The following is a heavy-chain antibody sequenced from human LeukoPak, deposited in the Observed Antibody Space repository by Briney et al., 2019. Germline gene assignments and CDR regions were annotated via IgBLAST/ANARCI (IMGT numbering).Heavy chain of an antibody. D-gene: IGHD3-10*01. CDR3: ARGTLWFGDYDY. Sequence: ASVKVSCKASGYTFTSYDINWVRQATGQGLEWMGWMNPNSGNTGYAQKFQGRVTMTRNTSMSTAYMELSSLRSEDTAVYYCARGTLWFGDYDYWGQGTLVTVSS. V-gene: IGHV1-8*01. CDR2: MNPNSGNT. CDR1: GYTFTSYD. J-gene: IGHJ4*02.